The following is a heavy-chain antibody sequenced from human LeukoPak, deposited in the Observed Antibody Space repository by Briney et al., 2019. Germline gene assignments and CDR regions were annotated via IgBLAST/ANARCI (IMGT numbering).Heavy chain of an antibody. CDR1: GFTFSSHG. CDR3: TRGGGETSSGQLFDY. Sequence: GGSLRLSCVASGFTFSSHGMNWVRQAPGKGLEWVSGIIPSGHTTYYADSVKGRFTISRDNSKDTLYLQMNSLKTEDTAVYYCTRGGGETSSGQLFDYWGQGTLVTVSS. D-gene: IGHD3-22*01. CDR2: IIPSGHTT. V-gene: IGHV3-23*01. J-gene: IGHJ4*02.